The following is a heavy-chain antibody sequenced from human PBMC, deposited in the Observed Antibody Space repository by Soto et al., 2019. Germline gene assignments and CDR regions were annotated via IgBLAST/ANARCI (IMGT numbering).Heavy chain of an antibody. CDR2: IKSISDGGTT. J-gene: IGHJ4*02. Sequence: EVQLVESGGGLVKPGGSLRLSCAASGFTFSNAWMSWVRQAPGKGLEWVGRIKSISDGGTTDYAAPVKGRFTISRDDSKNTLYLQMNSLKTEDTAVYFCTTDAAIDWGQGTLVTVSS. V-gene: IGHV3-15*01. CDR3: TTDAAID. D-gene: IGHD2-2*02. CDR1: GFTFSNAW.